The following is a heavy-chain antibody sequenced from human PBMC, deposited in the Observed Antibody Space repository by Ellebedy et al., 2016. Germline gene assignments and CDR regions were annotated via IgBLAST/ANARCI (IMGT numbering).Heavy chain of an antibody. CDR3: ARGGAVAGGFDY. CDR1: GFTFSDYA. J-gene: IGHJ4*02. D-gene: IGHD6-19*01. V-gene: IGHV3-33*01. Sequence: GGSLRLSCAASGFTFSDYAMHWVRQAPGKGLDWVAVIWSDGNKKYYTDSVRGRFTISRDTSENTLYMEMDSLRAEDTAVYYCARGGAVAGGFDYWGQGTLVTVSS. CDR2: IWSDGNKK.